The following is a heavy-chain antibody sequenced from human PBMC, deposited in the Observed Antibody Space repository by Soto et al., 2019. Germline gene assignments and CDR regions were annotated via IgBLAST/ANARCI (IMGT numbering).Heavy chain of an antibody. V-gene: IGHV3-30-3*01. CDR3: ARDRSMVVVVPGY. Sequence: QVQLVESGGGVVQPGRSLRLSCAASRFTFSSYAMHWVRQAPGKGLEWVALISHDGSNKYYADSVKGRFTISRDNSKNMLYLQMNSLRVDDTALYYCARDRSMVVVVPGYWGQGTLVTVSS. D-gene: IGHD3-22*01. J-gene: IGHJ4*02. CDR2: ISHDGSNK. CDR1: RFTFSSYA.